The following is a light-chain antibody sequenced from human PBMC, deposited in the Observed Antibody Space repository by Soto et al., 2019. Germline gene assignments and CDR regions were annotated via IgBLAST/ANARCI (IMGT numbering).Light chain of an antibody. CDR2: SYN. J-gene: IGLJ2*01. V-gene: IGLV1-44*01. Sequence: QSVLTQSPSASGTPGQRVTISCSGSSSSIGSNTVNWYQQLPGTAPKLLIYSYNQRPSGVPDRFSGSKSGTSASLAISGLQSEDEADYYCAAWDDSLNGPIFGGGTKLTVL. CDR3: AAWDDSLNGPI. CDR1: SSSIGSNT.